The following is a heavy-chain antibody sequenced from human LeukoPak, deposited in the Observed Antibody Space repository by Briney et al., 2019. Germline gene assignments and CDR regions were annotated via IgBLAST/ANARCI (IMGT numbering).Heavy chain of an antibody. V-gene: IGHV3-7*01. D-gene: IGHD6-6*01. J-gene: IGHJ3*02. CDR3: ARDRTAAWTDDAFDI. CDR1: GFTFSSYA. CDR2: IKQDGSEK. Sequence: GGSLRLSCAASGFTFSSYAMSWVRQAPGKGLEWVANIKQDGSEKYYVDSVKGRFTISRDNAQNSLYLQMNSLRAEDTAVYYCARDRTAAWTDDAFDIWGQGTMVTVSS.